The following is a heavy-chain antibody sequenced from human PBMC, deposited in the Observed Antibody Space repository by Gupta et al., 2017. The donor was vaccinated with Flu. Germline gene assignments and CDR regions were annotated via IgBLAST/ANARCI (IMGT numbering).Heavy chain of an antibody. Sequence: QVQLVESGGGLVKPGGSLRLSCAASGFTFSAYYMSWIRQAPGKGLEWVSYISSSSSYTNYADSVKGRFTISRDNAKNSLYLQMNSLRAEDTAVYYCAREDGSSSARVMGYWGQGTLVTVSS. J-gene: IGHJ4*02. CDR1: GFTFSAYY. V-gene: IGHV3-11*05. D-gene: IGHD6-13*01. CDR3: AREDGSSSARVMGY. CDR2: ISSSSSYT.